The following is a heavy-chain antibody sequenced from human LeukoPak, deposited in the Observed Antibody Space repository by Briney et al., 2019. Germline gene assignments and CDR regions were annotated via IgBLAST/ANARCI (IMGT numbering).Heavy chain of an antibody. D-gene: IGHD2-21*02. Sequence: SETLSLTCAVYGGSFSGYYWSWIRQPPGKGLEWIEEINHSGSTNYNPSLKSRVTISVDTSKNQFSLKLSSVTAADTAVYYCARGGRHIVVVTARPSFDYWGQGTLVTVSS. CDR1: GGSFSGYY. J-gene: IGHJ4*02. CDR3: ARGGRHIVVVTARPSFDY. CDR2: INHSGST. V-gene: IGHV4-34*01.